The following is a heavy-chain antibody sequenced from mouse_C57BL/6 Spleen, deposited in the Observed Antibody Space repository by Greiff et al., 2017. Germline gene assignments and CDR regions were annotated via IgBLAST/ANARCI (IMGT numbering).Heavy chain of an antibody. J-gene: IGHJ4*01. D-gene: IGHD1-1*01. CDR2: IDPNSGGT. CDR3: ARWEVTTVNAMDY. Sequence: VQLQQPGAELVKPGASVKLSCKASGYTFTSYWMPWVKQRPGRGLEWIGRIDPNSGGTRYNEKFKSKATLTVDKPSSTAYMQLSSLTSEDSAVYYCARWEVTTVNAMDYWGQGTSVTVSS. V-gene: IGHV1-72*01. CDR1: GYTFTSYW.